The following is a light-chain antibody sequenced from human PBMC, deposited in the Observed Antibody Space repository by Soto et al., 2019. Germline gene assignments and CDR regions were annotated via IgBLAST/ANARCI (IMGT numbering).Light chain of an antibody. J-gene: IGKJ3*01. CDR3: QQANSFPFT. CDR2: GAS. V-gene: IGKV1-12*01. Sequence: DTQMTQSPSSVSASVGDRVTISCRASQDIHTWLAWYQQKPGKAPNLLIYGASILQSGVPSRFSGSGSGTDFTLTISSLQPEDSATYYCQQANSFPFTFGPGIKVDV. CDR1: QDIHTW.